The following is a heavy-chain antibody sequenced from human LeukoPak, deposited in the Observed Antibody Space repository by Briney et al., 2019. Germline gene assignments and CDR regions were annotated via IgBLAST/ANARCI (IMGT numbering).Heavy chain of an antibody. V-gene: IGHV3-74*01. CDR1: GYTFSNYW. J-gene: IGHJ4*02. CDR3: ARWHTSGNNYYYDY. CDR2: INRDGSTT. Sequence: GGSLRLSCAASGYTFSNYWMHWVRQAPGKGLVWASRINRDGSTTTYADSVKGRFTISRDNAKNTLYLQMNSLRAEDTAVYYCARWHTSGNNYYYDYWGQGTLVTVSS. D-gene: IGHD3-22*01.